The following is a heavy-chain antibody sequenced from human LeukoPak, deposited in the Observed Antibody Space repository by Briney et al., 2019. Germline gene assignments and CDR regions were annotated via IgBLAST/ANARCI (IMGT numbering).Heavy chain of an antibody. CDR3: AKGGKPATVYYYYYMDV. Sequence: GGSLRLSCAASGFTFSTYGMHWVRQAPGKGLEWEAFIRYDGSNKYYADSVKGRFTISRDNSKNTLYLQMNSLRAEDTAVYYCAKGGKPATVYYYYYMDVWGKGTTVTVSS. CDR2: IRYDGSNK. D-gene: IGHD4-11*01. CDR1: GFTFSTYG. V-gene: IGHV3-30*02. J-gene: IGHJ6*03.